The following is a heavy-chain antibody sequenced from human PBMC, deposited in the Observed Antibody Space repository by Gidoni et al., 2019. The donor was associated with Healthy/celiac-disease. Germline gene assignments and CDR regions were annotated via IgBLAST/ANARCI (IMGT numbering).Heavy chain of an antibody. CDR1: GFTFSSYA. CDR2: ISYDGSNK. Sequence: QVQLVESGGGVVQPVRSLRLSCAASGFTFSSYAMHWVRQAPGKGLEWVAVISYDGSNKYYADSVKGRFTISRDNSKNTLYMQMNSLRAEDTAVYYCARSIAAAGDWFDPWGQGTLVTVSS. J-gene: IGHJ5*02. D-gene: IGHD6-13*01. CDR3: ARSIAAAGDWFDP. V-gene: IGHV3-30-3*01.